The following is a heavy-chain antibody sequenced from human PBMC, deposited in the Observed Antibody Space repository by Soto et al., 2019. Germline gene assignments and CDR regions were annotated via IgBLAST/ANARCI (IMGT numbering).Heavy chain of an antibody. CDR3: ARHLTGRVSGQDY. V-gene: IGHV4-59*08. Sequence: QVQLQESGPGLVKPSETLSLTCTVSGGSISTYFWSWIRQPPGKGLEWIGQIYSSGSPNDNPSLNSLVTISIDTSKNLLSLRLSSLTAADTAVYYCARHLTGRVSGQDYWGPGSLVTVSS. D-gene: IGHD3-9*01. CDR1: GGSISTYF. CDR2: IYSSGSP. J-gene: IGHJ4*02.